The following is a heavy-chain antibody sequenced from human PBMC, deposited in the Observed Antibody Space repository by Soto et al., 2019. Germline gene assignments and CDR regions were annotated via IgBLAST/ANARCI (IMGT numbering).Heavy chain of an antibody. D-gene: IGHD2-15*01. CDR3: ARDGYGESYGTFDY. V-gene: IGHV1-18*04. Sequence: ASVKVSCKASGYTFTSYGISWVRQAPGQGLEWMGWISAYNGNTNYAQKLQGRVTMTTDTSTSTAYMELRSLRSADTAVYYCARDGYGESYGTFDYWGQGTLVTVSS. J-gene: IGHJ4*02. CDR2: ISAYNGNT. CDR1: GYTFTSYG.